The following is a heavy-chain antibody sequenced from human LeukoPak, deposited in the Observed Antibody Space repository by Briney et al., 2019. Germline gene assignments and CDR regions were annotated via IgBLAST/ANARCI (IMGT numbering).Heavy chain of an antibody. V-gene: IGHV3-30-3*01. J-gene: IGHJ4*02. CDR3: ARDWGHTYYYDSSGYYYS. CDR1: GFTFSSYA. D-gene: IGHD3-22*01. Sequence: PGGSLRLSCAASGFTFSSYAMHWVRQAPGKGLEWVAVISYDGSNKYYADSVKGRFTISRDNSKNTLYLQMNSLRAEDTAVYYCARDWGHTYYYDSSGYYYSWGQGTLVTVSS. CDR2: ISYDGSNK.